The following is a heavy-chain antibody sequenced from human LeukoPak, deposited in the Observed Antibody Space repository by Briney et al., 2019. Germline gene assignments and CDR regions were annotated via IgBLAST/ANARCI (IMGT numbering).Heavy chain of an antibody. CDR2: IIPIFGAA. J-gene: IGHJ4*02. D-gene: IGHD6-13*01. V-gene: IGHV1-69*13. Sequence: ASVKVSCKASGGTFSSYAISWVRQAPGQGLEWMGGIIPIFGAANYAQKFQGRVTITADESTSTAYMELSSLRSEDTAVYYCASQTDGYSSSWYPFDYWGQGTLVTVSS. CDR1: GGTFSSYA. CDR3: ASQTDGYSSSWYPFDY.